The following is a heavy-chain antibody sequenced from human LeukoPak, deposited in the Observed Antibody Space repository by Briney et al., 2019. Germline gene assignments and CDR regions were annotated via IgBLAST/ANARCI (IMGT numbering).Heavy chain of an antibody. CDR2: IIPIFGTA. J-gene: IGHJ6*02. V-gene: IGHV1-69*13. CDR3: ARSLGYCSGGSCSSSGMDV. CDR1: GGTFSSYA. D-gene: IGHD2-15*01. Sequence: GASVKVSCKASGGTFSSYAISWVRQAPGQGLEWMGGIIPIFGTANYARKFQGRVTITADEYTSTAYMELSSLRSEDTAVYYCARSLGYCSGGSCSSSGMDVWGQGTTVTVSS.